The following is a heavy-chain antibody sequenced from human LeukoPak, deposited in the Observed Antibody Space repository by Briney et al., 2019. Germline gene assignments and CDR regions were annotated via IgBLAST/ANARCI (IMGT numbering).Heavy chain of an antibody. CDR2: IIPIFGST. V-gene: IGHV1-69*05. J-gene: IGHJ6*03. CDR1: GDIFNSYS. Sequence: ASVKVSCNASGDIFNSYSVSWVRQARGQGGEWMGGIIPIFGSTNYAQKFQGRVTITTDQSTRTAYMELNSLSSDDTAVYYCARVGRSRGSLPNSYYYMDVWGKGTTVTVSS. D-gene: IGHD1-26*01. CDR3: ARVGRSRGSLPNSYYYMDV.